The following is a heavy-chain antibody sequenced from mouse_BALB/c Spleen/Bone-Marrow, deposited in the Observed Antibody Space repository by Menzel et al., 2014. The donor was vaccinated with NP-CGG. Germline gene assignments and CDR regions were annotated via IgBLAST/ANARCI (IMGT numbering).Heavy chain of an antibody. Sequence: LQESGPELVRPGVSVKISCKGSGYTFTDYAMYWVKQSHAKSLEWIGVISTYSGNTNYNQKFKGKATMTVDKSSSTAYMELARLTSEDSAIYYCASPIYYGNYEGFAYWGQGTLVTVSA. V-gene: IGHV1-67*01. CDR2: ISTYSGNT. J-gene: IGHJ3*01. CDR1: GYTFTDYA. D-gene: IGHD2-1*01. CDR3: ASPIYYGNYEGFAY.